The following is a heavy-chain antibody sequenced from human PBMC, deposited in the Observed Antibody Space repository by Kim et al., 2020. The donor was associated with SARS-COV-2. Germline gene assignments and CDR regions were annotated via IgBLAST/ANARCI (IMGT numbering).Heavy chain of an antibody. CDR2: IYSGGST. V-gene: IGHV3-53*01. J-gene: IGHJ4*02. D-gene: IGHD2-21*01. CDR1: GFTVSSNY. Sequence: GGSLRLSCAASGFTVSSNYMSWVRQAPGKGLEWVSVIYSGGSTYYADSVKGRFTISRDNSKNTLYLQMNSLRAEDTAVYYCARALWPPFPGFDYWGQGTLVTVSS. CDR3: ARALWPPFPGFDY.